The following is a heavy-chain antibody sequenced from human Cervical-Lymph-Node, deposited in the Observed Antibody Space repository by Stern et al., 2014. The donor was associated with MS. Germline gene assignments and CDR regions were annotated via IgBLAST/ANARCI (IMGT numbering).Heavy chain of an antibody. CDR1: GGTFHNYA. J-gene: IGHJ4*02. Sequence: VQLVESGAEVKEPGSSVNVSCKASGGTFHNYAISWVRHTPEEGLEWMGGIIHIVCATKAAQKFRDRLTITADTSSTTVFIVLSSLKSHDSALYFCARDGPMSDLDFWGQGTRVTVSS. V-gene: IGHV1-69*06. CDR2: IIHIVCAT. CDR3: ARDGPMSDLDF.